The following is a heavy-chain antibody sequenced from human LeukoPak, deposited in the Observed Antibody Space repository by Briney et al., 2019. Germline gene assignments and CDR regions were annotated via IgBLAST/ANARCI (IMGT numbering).Heavy chain of an antibody. CDR2: ISGSGGST. J-gene: IGHJ4*02. Sequence: GGSLRLSCAAPGFTFSSYAMSWVRQAPGKGLEWVSAISGSGGSTYYADSVKGRFTISRDNSKNTLCLQMNSLRAEDTAVYYCAKDSLVGATPFIFDYWGQGTLVTVSS. V-gene: IGHV3-23*01. D-gene: IGHD1-26*01. CDR1: GFTFSSYA. CDR3: AKDSLVGATPFIFDY.